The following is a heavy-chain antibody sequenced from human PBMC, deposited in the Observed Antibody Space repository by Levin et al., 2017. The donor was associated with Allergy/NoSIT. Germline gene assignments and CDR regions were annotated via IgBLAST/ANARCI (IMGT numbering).Heavy chain of an antibody. CDR3: VEVRRLSGILDY. J-gene: IGHJ4*02. CDR2: IRSKANNYAT. V-gene: IGHV3-73*01. D-gene: IGHD1-26*01. Sequence: QAGGSLRLSCAASGFTFSGSAMHWVRQASGKGLEWVGRIRSKANNYATEYAASVKGRFTISRDDSKNTASLQMNSLKTEDTAVYYCVEVRRLSGILDYWGQGTLVTVSS. CDR1: GFTFSGSA.